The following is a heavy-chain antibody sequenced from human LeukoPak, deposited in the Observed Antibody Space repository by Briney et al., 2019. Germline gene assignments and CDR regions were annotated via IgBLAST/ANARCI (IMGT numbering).Heavy chain of an antibody. CDR2: IKQDGSET. Sequence: GGSLRLSCAASGFTFRSYWMTWVRQYPGKGLEWVANIKQDGSETYYADSVKGRFTISRDNAKRSLYLQMNSLRVEDTAVYYCAREQVLRFLEWSAGYWGQGTLVTVSS. CDR1: GFTFRSYW. J-gene: IGHJ4*02. V-gene: IGHV3-7*01. D-gene: IGHD3-3*01. CDR3: AREQVLRFLEWSAGY.